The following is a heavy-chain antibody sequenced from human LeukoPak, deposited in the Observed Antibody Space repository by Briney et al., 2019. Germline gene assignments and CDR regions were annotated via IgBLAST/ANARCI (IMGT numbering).Heavy chain of an antibody. V-gene: IGHV3-23*01. J-gene: IGHJ4*02. CDR1: GFTFSSYA. CDR2: IFDSGVGT. Sequence: GGSLRLSCAASGFTFSSYAMSWMRQAPGKGLEWVSSIFDSGVGTHYADFVRGRFTISRDNSKSIVYLEMNSLRADDTAVYYCAKDLVSPRSVGSSEKVDYWGQGTLVTVSS. D-gene: IGHD3-10*01. CDR3: AKDLVSPRSVGSSEKVDY.